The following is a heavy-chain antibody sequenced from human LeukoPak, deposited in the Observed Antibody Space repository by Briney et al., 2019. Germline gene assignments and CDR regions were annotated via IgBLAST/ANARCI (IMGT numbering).Heavy chain of an antibody. CDR1: GFTFSSYW. V-gene: IGHV3-74*01. J-gene: IGHJ4*02. CDR2: INSDGSTT. Sequence: GGSLRLSCAASGFTFSSYWIHWVRQDPGKGLVWVSRINSDGSTTGYADSVKGRFTISRDNAKNTLYLQMNSLRAEDTAVYYCAREDPVSGSYCFDYWGQGILVTVSS. D-gene: IGHD3-10*01. CDR3: AREDPVSGSYCFDY.